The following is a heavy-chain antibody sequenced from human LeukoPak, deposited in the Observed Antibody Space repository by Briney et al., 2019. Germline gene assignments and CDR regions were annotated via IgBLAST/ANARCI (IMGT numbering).Heavy chain of an antibody. CDR2: ISYDGSNK. V-gene: IGHV3-30-3*01. D-gene: IGHD3-22*01. J-gene: IGHJ4*02. CDR1: GFTFSSYA. Sequence: GGSLRLSCAASGFTFSSYAMHWVRQAPGKGLEWVAVISYDGSNKYYADSVKGRFTISRDNSKNTLYLQMNSLRAEDTAVYYCAKDSISSYYYDSSGYTFDYWGQGTLVTVSS. CDR3: AKDSISSYYYDSSGYTFDY.